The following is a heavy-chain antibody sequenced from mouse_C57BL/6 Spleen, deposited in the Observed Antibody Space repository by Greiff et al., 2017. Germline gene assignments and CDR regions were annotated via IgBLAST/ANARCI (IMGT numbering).Heavy chain of an antibody. CDR1: GYTFTSYW. V-gene: IGHV1-61*01. CDR2: IYPSDSET. D-gene: IGHD2-2*01. CDR3: ASGDGYEDAMDY. Sequence: QVQLKESGAELVRPGSSVKLSCKASGYTFTSYWMDWVKQRPGQGLEWIGNIYPSDSETHYNQKFKDKATLTVDKSSSTAYMQLSSLTSEDSAVYYCASGDGYEDAMDYWGQGTSVTVSS. J-gene: IGHJ4*01.